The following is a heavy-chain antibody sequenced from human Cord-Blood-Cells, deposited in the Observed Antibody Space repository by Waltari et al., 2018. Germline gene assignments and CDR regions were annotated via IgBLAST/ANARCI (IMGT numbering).Heavy chain of an antibody. Sequence: QVQLQQWGAGLLKPSETLSLTCAVYGGSFSGYYWSWIRQPPGKGLEWIGEINHSGSTNYNPSLKSRVTRSVDTAKNQFSLKLSSVTAADTAVYYCARGGWLVGRWLRAFDIWGQGTMVTVSS. J-gene: IGHJ3*02. CDR3: ARGGWLVGRWLRAFDI. CDR2: INHSGST. CDR1: GGSFSGYY. D-gene: IGHD2-15*01. V-gene: IGHV4-34*01.